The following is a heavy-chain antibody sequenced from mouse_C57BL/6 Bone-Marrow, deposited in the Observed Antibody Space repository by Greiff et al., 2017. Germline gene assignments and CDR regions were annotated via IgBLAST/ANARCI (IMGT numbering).Heavy chain of an antibody. Sequence: QVQLQQSGAELVRPGASVKLSCKASGYTFTSYGISWVKQRTGQGLEWIGEIYPRSGNTYYNEKFKGKATLTADKSSSTAYMELRSLTSEDAAVYFSTRGNYGNSSCGYWGQGTTLTVSS. J-gene: IGHJ2*01. D-gene: IGHD1-1*01. CDR3: TRGNYGNSSCGY. V-gene: IGHV1-81*01. CDR1: GYTFTSYG. CDR2: IYPRSGNT.